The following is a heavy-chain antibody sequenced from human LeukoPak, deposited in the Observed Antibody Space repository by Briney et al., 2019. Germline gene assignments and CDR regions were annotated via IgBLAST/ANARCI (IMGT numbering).Heavy chain of an antibody. J-gene: IGHJ4*02. V-gene: IGHV4-59*12. D-gene: IGHD3/OR15-3a*01. Sequence: SETLSLTCAVYGGSFSGYYWNWIRQPPGKGLEWIGYIDYTGTTNYNPSLKSRVSISQDTSENQFPLKLSSVPAADPALYYCSDGLGGGVSYWGQGTLVTVSS. CDR2: IDYTGTT. CDR3: SDGLGGGVSY. CDR1: GGSFSGYY.